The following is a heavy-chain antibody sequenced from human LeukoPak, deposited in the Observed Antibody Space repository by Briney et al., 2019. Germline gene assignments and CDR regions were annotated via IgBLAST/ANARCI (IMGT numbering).Heavy chain of an antibody. V-gene: IGHV4-59*08. CDR1: GGSISNYY. D-gene: IGHD3-16*01. CDR3: ARRNVLTEGEAFDI. Sequence: SETLSLTCAVSGGSISNYYWTWIRQPPGTGLEWIGYVYNSGNTNYNPSLRSRVTISIDASKTQFSLKLNSVTAADTAVYYCARRNVLTEGEAFDIWGQGTLVTVSS. CDR2: VYNSGNT. J-gene: IGHJ3*02.